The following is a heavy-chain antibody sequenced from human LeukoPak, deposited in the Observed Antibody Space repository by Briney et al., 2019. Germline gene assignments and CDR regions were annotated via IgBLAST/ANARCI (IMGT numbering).Heavy chain of an antibody. D-gene: IGHD5-18*01. Sequence: TSETLSLTCTVSGGSISSGGYYWSWIRQPPGKGLEWIGEINHSGNTNYNPSLKSRVTISVDTSKNQFSLKLSSVTAADTAVYYCVRRGYSYGSWGQGTLVTVSS. CDR3: VRRGYSYGS. V-gene: IGHV4-39*07. CDR2: INHSGNT. J-gene: IGHJ4*02. CDR1: GGSISSGGYY.